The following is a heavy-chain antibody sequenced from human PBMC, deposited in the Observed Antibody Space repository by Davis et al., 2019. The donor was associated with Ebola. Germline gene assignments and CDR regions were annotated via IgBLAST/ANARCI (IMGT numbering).Heavy chain of an antibody. Sequence: ASVKVSCRASGYTFTSYAMHWVRQAPGQRLEWMGWINAGNGNTKYSQKFQGRVTITRDTSASTAYMELSSLRSEDTAVYYCARWVDYYYYMDVWGKGTTVTVSS. CDR1: GYTFTSYA. D-gene: IGHD2-15*01. CDR2: INAGNGNT. J-gene: IGHJ6*03. CDR3: ARWVDYYYYMDV. V-gene: IGHV1-3*01.